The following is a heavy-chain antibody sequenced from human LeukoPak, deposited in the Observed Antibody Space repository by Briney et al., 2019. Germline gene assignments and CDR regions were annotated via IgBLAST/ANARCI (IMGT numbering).Heavy chain of an antibody. CDR3: AKFNRQYCSSISCYGGFDY. CDR2: MSGSGGST. J-gene: IGHJ4*02. CDR1: GFTFSSYG. D-gene: IGHD2-2*01. V-gene: IGHV3-23*01. Sequence: GGSLRLSCAASGFTFSSYGMSWVRQAPGKGLEWISAMSGSGGSTYYADSVKGRFTVSRDNSKNTLYLQMNSLRAEDTAVYYCAKFNRQYCSSISCYGGFDYWGQGTLVTVSS.